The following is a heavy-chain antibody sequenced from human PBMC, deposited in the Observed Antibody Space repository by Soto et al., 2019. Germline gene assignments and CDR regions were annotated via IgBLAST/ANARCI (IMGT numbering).Heavy chain of an antibody. CDR1: GFTFSNAW. CDR2: IKSKTDGGTT. J-gene: IGHJ6*03. CDR3: TTVGSRFLEWSLYYYYMDV. D-gene: IGHD3-3*01. V-gene: IGHV3-15*01. Sequence: PGGSLRLSCAASGFTFSNAWMSWVRQAPGKGLEWVGRIKSKTDGGTTDHAAPVKGRFTISRDDSKNTLYLQMNSLKTEDTAVYYCTTVGSRFLEWSLYYYYMDVWGKGTTVTVSS.